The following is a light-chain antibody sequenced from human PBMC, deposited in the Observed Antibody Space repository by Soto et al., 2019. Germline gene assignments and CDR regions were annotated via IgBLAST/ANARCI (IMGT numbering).Light chain of an antibody. V-gene: IGKV3-15*01. J-gene: IGKJ1*01. Sequence: EIVMTQSPATLSVSPRERATLSCRASQSFNSNLAWYQQKTGQAPRLLIYGASTRATAIPARFSGSGSGTEFTLTISSLQSEDFAVYYCQQYNDWPPRTFGQGTKLEIK. CDR2: GAS. CDR3: QQYNDWPPRT. CDR1: QSFNSN.